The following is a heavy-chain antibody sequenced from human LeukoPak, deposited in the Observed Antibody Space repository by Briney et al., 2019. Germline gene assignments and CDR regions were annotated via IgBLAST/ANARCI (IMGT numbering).Heavy chain of an antibody. Sequence: ASVKVSCKASGYTFTCNSMHWVRQAPGQGLEWMGIINLSGDSTSYAQKYPGTVTMTRDMSTSTVYMALSRLRSEVKVVYYCARGKNEFSGYYYDMDVWGKGTTVTVSS. D-gene: IGHD3-10*01. V-gene: IGHV1-46*03. CDR1: GYTFTCNS. CDR2: INLSGDST. J-gene: IGHJ6*03. CDR3: ARGKNEFSGYYYDMDV.